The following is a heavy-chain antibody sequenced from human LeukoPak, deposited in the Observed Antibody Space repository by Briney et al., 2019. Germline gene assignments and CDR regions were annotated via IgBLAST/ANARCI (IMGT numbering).Heavy chain of an antibody. CDR2: ISAYNGNT. J-gene: IGHJ4*02. D-gene: IGHD2-15*01. CDR3: ARDFFHGHCSGLTCFLLDS. V-gene: IGHV1-18*01. CDR1: GYTFTSYG. Sequence: ASVKVSCKASGYTFTSYGITWVRQAPGQGLEWTGWISAYNGNTNYAQKFQGRLTMTTDTSTNTAYMELRSLRPDDTAVYYCARDFFHGHCSGLTCFLLDSWGQGSLVTVSS.